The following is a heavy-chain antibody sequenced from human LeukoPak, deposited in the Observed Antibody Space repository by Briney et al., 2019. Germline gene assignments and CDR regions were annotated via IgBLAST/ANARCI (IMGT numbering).Heavy chain of an antibody. CDR1: GFNFTAYG. V-gene: IGHV3-21*01. CDR3: AQLKLGTQDY. J-gene: IGHJ4*02. Sequence: PGGSLRLSCAASGFNFTAYGMNWVRLAPGKGLEWVSSISASSDCTYYADSVTGRFTISRDNAKNSLYLQMNSLRAEDTAVYYCAQLKLGTQDYWGQGTLVTVSS. CDR2: ISASSDCT. D-gene: IGHD7-27*01.